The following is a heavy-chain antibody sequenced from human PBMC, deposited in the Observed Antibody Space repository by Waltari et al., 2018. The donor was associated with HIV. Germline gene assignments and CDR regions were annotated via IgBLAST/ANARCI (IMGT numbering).Heavy chain of an antibody. CDR1: GFIFNNYG. V-gene: IGHV3-33*01. J-gene: IGHJ4*02. CDR3: ARDLGATNSYFDY. CDR2: IWYDGSNR. Sequence: QVQLVESGGGVVHPGTSLTLSCAASGFIFNNYGFYWVRQAPGKGREWVADIWYDGSNRDHADSVKGRFTISRDDSMRTLYLHMNSLRVEDTAIYYCARDLGATNSYFDYWGQGTLVTVSS. D-gene: IGHD1-26*01.